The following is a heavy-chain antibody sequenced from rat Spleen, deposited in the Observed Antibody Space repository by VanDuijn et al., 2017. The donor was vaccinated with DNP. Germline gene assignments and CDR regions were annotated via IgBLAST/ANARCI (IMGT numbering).Heavy chain of an antibody. Sequence: EVQLVESGGGLVQPGRSLKLSCAASGFTFSDYNMAWVRQAPKKGLEWVATIIYDGSRTYYRDSVKGRFTISRDNAKSTLYLQMDSLRSEDTATYYCATHYYDGTYYRYWGQGVMVTVSS. V-gene: IGHV5S10*01. CDR3: ATHYYDGTYYRY. D-gene: IGHD1-12*02. CDR1: GFTFSDYN. J-gene: IGHJ2*01. CDR2: IIYDGSRT.